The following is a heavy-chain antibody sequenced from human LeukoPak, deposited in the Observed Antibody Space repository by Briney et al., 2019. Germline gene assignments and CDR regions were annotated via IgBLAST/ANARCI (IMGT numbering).Heavy chain of an antibody. V-gene: IGHV3-74*01. D-gene: IGHD2-15*01. CDR2: INTDGSST. CDR1: GFTFSNYA. Sequence: GGSLRLTCAASGFTFSNYAITWVRQAPGKGLEWVSRINTDGSSTTYADSVKGRFTISRDNAKNTLYLQMNSLRAEDTAVYYCARAATLDYWGQGTLVTVSS. CDR3: ARAATLDY. J-gene: IGHJ4*02.